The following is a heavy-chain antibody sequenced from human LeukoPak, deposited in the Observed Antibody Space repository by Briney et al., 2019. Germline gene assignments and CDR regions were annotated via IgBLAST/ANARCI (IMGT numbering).Heavy chain of an antibody. CDR3: ASSRIVPAAIGY. CDR2: IYYTGST. Sequence: PSETLSLTCTVSSGSIGSYYWSWIRQPPGKGLEWIGYIYYTGSTDYNPSLKSRVTILVDTSKNQFSLKLSSVTAADTAVYYCASSRIVPAAIGYWGQGTLVTVSS. CDR1: SGSIGSYY. V-gene: IGHV4-59*12. D-gene: IGHD2-2*01. J-gene: IGHJ4*02.